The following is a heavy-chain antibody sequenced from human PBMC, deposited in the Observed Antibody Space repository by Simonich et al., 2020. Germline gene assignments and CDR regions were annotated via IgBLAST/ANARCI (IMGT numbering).Heavy chain of an antibody. CDR1: GFTFSSYA. D-gene: IGHD3-22*01. J-gene: IGHJ3*02. Sequence: GGGLVQPGGSLRLSCAASGFTFSSYAMSWVRQAPGKGLEWFSAISGSGGSTYYADSVKGRFTISRDNSKNTLYLQMKSLRAEDTAVYYCAKDLGERITMIVVVIDAFDIWGQGTMVTVSS. CDR3: AKDLGERITMIVVVIDAFDI. CDR2: ISGSGGST. V-gene: IGHV3-23*01.